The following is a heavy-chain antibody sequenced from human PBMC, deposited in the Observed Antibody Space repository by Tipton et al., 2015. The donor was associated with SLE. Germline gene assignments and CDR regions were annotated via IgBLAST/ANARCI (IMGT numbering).Heavy chain of an antibody. CDR2: IYTSGST. CDR1: GGSISSGNYY. Sequence: TLSLTCTVSGGSISSGNYYWSWIRQPAGKGLEWIGYIYTSGSTNYNPSLKSRATISVATSKNQLSLELTSLTAADTAVYFCAGDRLDLDETENTFELWGQGTMVTVSS. V-gene: IGHV4-61*09. CDR3: AGDRLDLDETENTFEL. J-gene: IGHJ3*01. D-gene: IGHD6-19*01.